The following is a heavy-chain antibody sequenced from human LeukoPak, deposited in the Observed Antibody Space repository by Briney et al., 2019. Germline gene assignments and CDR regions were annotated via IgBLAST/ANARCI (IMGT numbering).Heavy chain of an antibody. CDR2: IYYSGST. Sequence: SETLSLTRTVSGGSISSSSYYWGWIRQPPGKGLEWIGSIYYSGSTYYNPSLKSRVTISVDTSKNQFSLKLSSVTAADTAVYYCARHIVVVPAAMGWFDPWGQGTLVTVSS. D-gene: IGHD2-2*01. J-gene: IGHJ5*02. V-gene: IGHV4-39*01. CDR1: GGSISSSSYY. CDR3: ARHIVVVPAAMGWFDP.